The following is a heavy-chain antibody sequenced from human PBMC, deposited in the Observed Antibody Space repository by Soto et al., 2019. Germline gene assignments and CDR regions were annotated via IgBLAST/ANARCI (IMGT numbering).Heavy chain of an antibody. V-gene: IGHV3-30-3*01. Sequence: QVQLLESGGGVVQPGRSLRLSCAASGFTFSTYILHWVRQAPGKGLEWVAVTSYDGTNKYYADSVKGRFTISRDNSKNTLYLQMNSLRAEDTAVYYCARDRVAVHKGNYCYYGMDVWGQGTTVTVSS. J-gene: IGHJ6*02. CDR3: ARDRVAVHKGNYCYYGMDV. CDR2: TSYDGTNK. D-gene: IGHD6-19*01. CDR1: GFTFSTYI.